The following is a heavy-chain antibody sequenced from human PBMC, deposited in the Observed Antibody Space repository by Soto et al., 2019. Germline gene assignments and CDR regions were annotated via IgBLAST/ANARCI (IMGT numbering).Heavy chain of an antibody. J-gene: IGHJ4*02. D-gene: IGHD6-19*01. CDR3: ARKGIAVARRVDY. CDR2: ISSSSSYT. CDR1: GFTFSDYY. Sequence: QVQLVESGGGLVKPGGSLRLSCEASGFTFSDYYMSWIRQAPGKGLEWVSYISSSSSYTNYADSVKGRFTISRDNAKNSLYLQMNSLRAEDTAVYYCARKGIAVARRVDYWGQGTLVTVSS. V-gene: IGHV3-11*06.